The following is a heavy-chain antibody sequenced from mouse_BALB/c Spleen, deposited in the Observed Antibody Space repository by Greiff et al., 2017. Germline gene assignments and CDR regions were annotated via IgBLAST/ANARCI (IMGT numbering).Heavy chain of an antibody. CDR3: ARHVVGYYLDY. J-gene: IGHJ2*01. Sequence: EVQRVESGGGLVQPGGSLKLSCAASGFTFSSYTMSWVRQTPEKRLEWVAYISNGGGSTYYPDTVKGRFTISRDNAKNTLYLQMSSLKSEDTAMYYCARHVVGYYLDYWGQGTTLTVSS. CDR1: GFTFSSYT. CDR2: ISNGGGST. D-gene: IGHD1-1*01. V-gene: IGHV5-12-2*01.